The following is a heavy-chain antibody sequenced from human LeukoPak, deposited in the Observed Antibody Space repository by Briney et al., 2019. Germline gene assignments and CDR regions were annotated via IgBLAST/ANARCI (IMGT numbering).Heavy chain of an antibody. Sequence: SETLSLTCTVSGGSISSSSYYWGWIRQPPGKGLEWIGSIYYSGNTNYNPSLKSRATISLDTSKNQFSLKLRSVTTAGTAVYYCARGRYQLDYWGQGTLVTVSS. J-gene: IGHJ4*02. D-gene: IGHD2-2*01. CDR1: GGSISSSSYY. CDR3: ARGRYQLDY. V-gene: IGHV4-39*07. CDR2: IYYSGNT.